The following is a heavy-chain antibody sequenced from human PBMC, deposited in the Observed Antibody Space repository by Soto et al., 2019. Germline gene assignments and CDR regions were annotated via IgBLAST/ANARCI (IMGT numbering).Heavy chain of an antibody. CDR1: GYTFTSYG. D-gene: IGHD6-13*01. CDR2: ISAYNGNT. Sequence: ASVKVSCKASGYTFTSYGISWVRQAPGQGLEWMGWISAYNGNTIYAQKFQGRVTMTEDTSTDTAYMELSSLRSEDTAVYYCATVQRLRYQQLVPGGHNWFDPWGQGTLVTVSS. CDR3: ATVQRLRYQQLVPGGHNWFDP. J-gene: IGHJ5*02. V-gene: IGHV1-18*01.